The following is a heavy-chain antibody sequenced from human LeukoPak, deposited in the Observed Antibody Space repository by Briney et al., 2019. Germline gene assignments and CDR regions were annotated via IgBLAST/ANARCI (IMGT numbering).Heavy chain of an antibody. J-gene: IGHJ4*02. D-gene: IGHD6-13*01. Sequence: ASVKVSCKASGYTFTSYAISWVRQAPGQGLEWMGGIIPIFGTANYAQKFQGRVTITADESTSTAYMELSSLRSEDTAVYYCARVRDIAAAENYFDYWGQGTLVTVSS. CDR3: ARVRDIAAAENYFDY. V-gene: IGHV1-69*13. CDR1: GYTFTSYA. CDR2: IIPIFGTA.